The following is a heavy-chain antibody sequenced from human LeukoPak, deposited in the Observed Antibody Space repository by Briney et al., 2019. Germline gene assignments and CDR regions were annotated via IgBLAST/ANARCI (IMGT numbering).Heavy chain of an antibody. CDR1: GDSINAYY. CDR2: IYYRVTS. CDR3: ARAVGGDGSGSL. V-gene: IGHV4-59*01. Sequence: SETLSLTCTVSGDSINAYYWSWIRQPPGKGLEWIGYIYYRVTSDYNPSLKSRVTMSVDMSTSQISLKLSSVTAADTAVYYCARAVGGDGSGSLWGPGTLVTVSS. J-gene: IGHJ4*02. D-gene: IGHD3-10*01.